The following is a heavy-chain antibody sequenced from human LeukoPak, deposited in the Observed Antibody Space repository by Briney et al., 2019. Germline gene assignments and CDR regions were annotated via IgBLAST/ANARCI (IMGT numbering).Heavy chain of an antibody. J-gene: IGHJ5*02. V-gene: IGHV3-53*04. D-gene: IGHD4-17*01. CDR2: IYSGGST. CDR1: GFTVSSNF. Sequence: PGGSLRLSCAASGFTVSSNFMSWVRQAPGKGLEWASVIYSGGSTYYADSVKGRFTISRHNSKNTVYLQINSLRAEDTAVYYCARLRPNDWFDPWGQGTLVTVSS. CDR3: ARLRPNDWFDP.